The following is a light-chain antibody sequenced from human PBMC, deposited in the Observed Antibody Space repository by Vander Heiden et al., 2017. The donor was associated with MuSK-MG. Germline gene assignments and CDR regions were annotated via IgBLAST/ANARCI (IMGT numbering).Light chain of an antibody. V-gene: IGKV1-39*01. CDR3: QQCESKADT. J-gene: IGKJ2*01. CDR1: QSISNY. Sequence: IDITLSPSSLSASVGDRVTITCRASQSISNYLNWYQQKPGKAPKLLIYATSSLQSGVPSRFSGSGSGTDFTLTISRLQPEDSATYYCQQCESKADTFGQGTKLXIK. CDR2: ATS.